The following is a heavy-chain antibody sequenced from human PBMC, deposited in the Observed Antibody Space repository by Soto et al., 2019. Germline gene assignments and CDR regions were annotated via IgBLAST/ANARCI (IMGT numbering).Heavy chain of an antibody. CDR1: GDSISSYY. CDR2: IYYSGST. J-gene: IGHJ6*02. V-gene: IGHV4-59*01. CDR3: ARAPSGYDSYYWYGMDV. D-gene: IGHD5-12*01. Sequence: SETLSLTCTVSGDSISSYYWSWIRQPPGKGLEWIGYIYYSGSTDYNPSLKSRVTMSVDTSKNQFSLKLSSVTAADTAVYYCARAPSGYDSYYWYGMDVWGQGTTVTVYS.